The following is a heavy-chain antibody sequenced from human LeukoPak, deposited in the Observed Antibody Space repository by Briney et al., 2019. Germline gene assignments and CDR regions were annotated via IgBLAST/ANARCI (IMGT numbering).Heavy chain of an antibody. CDR1: GGSISSYY. Sequence: PSETLSLTCTVSGGSISSYYWSWIRQPPGKGLEWIGYIYYSGSTNYNPSLKSRVTISVDTSKNQFSLKLSSVTAADTAVYYCARDKLELPDAFDIWGQGTMVTVSS. J-gene: IGHJ3*02. CDR3: ARDKLELPDAFDI. CDR2: IYYSGST. V-gene: IGHV4-59*01. D-gene: IGHD1-26*01.